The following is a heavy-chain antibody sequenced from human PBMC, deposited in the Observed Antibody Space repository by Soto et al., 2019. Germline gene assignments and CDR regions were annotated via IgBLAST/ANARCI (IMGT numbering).Heavy chain of an antibody. CDR3: ARGFGNWNTFDY. CDR2: IWYDGSNK. D-gene: IGHD1-1*01. CDR1: GFTFSSYG. Sequence: AGGSLRLSCAASGFTFSSYGMHWVRQAPGKGLEWVAVIWYDGSNKYYADSVKGRFTISRDNSKNTLYLQMNSLRAEDTAVYYCARGFGNWNTFDYWGQGTLVTVSS. J-gene: IGHJ4*02. V-gene: IGHV3-33*01.